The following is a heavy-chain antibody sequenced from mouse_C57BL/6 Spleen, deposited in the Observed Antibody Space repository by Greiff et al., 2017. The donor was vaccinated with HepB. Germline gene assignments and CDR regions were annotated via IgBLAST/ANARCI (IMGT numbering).Heavy chain of an antibody. J-gene: IGHJ2*01. CDR3: ARSLYYYGSSYVFDY. CDR2: INPSNGGT. D-gene: IGHD1-1*01. V-gene: IGHV1-53*01. CDR1: GYTFTSYW. Sequence: QVHVKQPGTELVKPGASVKLSCKASGYTFTSYWMHWVKQRPGQGLEWIGNINPSNGGTNYNEKFKSKATLTVDKSSSTAYMQLSSLTSEDSAVYYCARSLYYYGSSYVFDYWGQGTTLTVSS.